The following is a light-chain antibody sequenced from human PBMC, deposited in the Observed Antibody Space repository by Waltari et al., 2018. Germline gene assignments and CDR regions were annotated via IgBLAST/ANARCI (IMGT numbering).Light chain of an antibody. CDR3: QAWDNSTAV. J-gene: IGLJ2*01. Sequence: SYELTQPPSVSVSPGQTASITCSGNKLGDKYACWYHQKPGQSPVLVIYQDRKRPSGSPERFVGSNSGNTATLTISGTQAMDEADYYCQAWDNSTAVFGGGTKLTVL. CDR2: QDR. CDR1: KLGDKY. V-gene: IGLV3-1*01.